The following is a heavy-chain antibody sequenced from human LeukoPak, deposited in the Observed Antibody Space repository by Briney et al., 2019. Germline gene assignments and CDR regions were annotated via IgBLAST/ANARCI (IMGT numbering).Heavy chain of an antibody. CDR2: IIPILGIA. D-gene: IGHD6-13*01. CDR3: ALGQLVLSYFDY. J-gene: IGHJ4*02. CDR1: GGTFSSYA. V-gene: IGHV1-69*04. Sequence: SVKVSCKASGGTFSSYAISWVRQAPGQGLEWMGRIIPILGIADYAQKFQGRVTITADKSTSTAYMELSSLRSEDTAVYYCALGQLVLSYFDYWGQGTLVTVSS.